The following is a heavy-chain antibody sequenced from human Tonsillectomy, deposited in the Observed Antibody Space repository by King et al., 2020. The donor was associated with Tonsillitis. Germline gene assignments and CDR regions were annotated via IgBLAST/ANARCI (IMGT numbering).Heavy chain of an antibody. CDR2: IGSDGGGI. CDR1: GFTFNSYS. CDR3: MNDPNWGPSGH. D-gene: IGHD7-27*01. V-gene: IGHV3-23*04. Sequence: VQLVESGGDLVQPGGSLTLSCAASGFTFNSYSVTWVRQAPGKGLEWGSIIGSDGGGIHDADSGKGRFTLSRDNSQNTVYLQMNSLRAEDTAVYYCMNDPNWGPSGHWGQGTLVTVSS. J-gene: IGHJ4*02.